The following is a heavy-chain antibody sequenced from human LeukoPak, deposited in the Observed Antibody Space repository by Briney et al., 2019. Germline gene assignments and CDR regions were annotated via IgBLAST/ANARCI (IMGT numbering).Heavy chain of an antibody. J-gene: IGHJ4*02. CDR2: INHSGST. Sequence: SETLSLTCAVYGGSFSGYYWSWIRQPPGKGLEWIGEINHSGSTNYNPSLKSRVTISVDTSKNKFSLKLSSVTAADTAVYYCARVPDYTFDYWGQGTLVTVSS. CDR1: GGSFSGYY. D-gene: IGHD3-3*01. CDR3: ARVPDYTFDY. V-gene: IGHV4-34*01.